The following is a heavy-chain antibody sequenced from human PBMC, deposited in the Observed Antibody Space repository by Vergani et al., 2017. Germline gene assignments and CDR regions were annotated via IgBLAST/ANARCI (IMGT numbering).Heavy chain of an antibody. D-gene: IGHD3-22*01. CDR2: ISGSGGST. J-gene: IGHJ4*02. Sequence: EVQLLESGGGLVQPGGSLRLSCAASGFTFSSYAMSWVRQAPGKGLEWVSAISGSGGSTYYADSVKGRFTISRDNSKNTLYLQMNSLRAEDTAVYYCARGTGYYYGSRGEGYFDYWGQGTLVTVSS. CDR3: ARGTGYYYGSRGEGYFDY. CDR1: GFTFSSYA. V-gene: IGHV3-23*01.